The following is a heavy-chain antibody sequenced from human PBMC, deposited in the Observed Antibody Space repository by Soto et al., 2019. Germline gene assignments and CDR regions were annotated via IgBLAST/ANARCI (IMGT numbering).Heavy chain of an antibody. D-gene: IGHD3-3*01. CDR2: IYWDDDK. CDR1: GFSLSTSGVG. J-gene: IGHJ4*02. Sequence: QITLKESGPTLVKPTQTLTLTCTFSGFSLSTSGVGVGWIRQPPGKALEWIALIYWDDDKRYSPSLKSRLTITKDTSKNQVVLTMTYMDPVDTATYYSAHSATYYDFWSGPDFFDYWGQGTLVTVS. V-gene: IGHV2-5*02. CDR3: AHSATYYDFWSGPDFFDY.